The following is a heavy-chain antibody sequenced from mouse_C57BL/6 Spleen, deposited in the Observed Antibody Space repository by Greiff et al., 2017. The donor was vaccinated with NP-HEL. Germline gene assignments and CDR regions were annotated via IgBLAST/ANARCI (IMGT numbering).Heavy chain of an antibody. Sequence: QVQLQQSGAELVKPGASVKISCKASGYAFSSYWMNWVKQRPGKGLEWIGQIYPGDGDTNYNGKFKGKATLTADKSSSTAYMQLSSLTSEDSAVYFCARQGYYGSSSFYFDYWGQGTTLTVSS. D-gene: IGHD1-1*01. V-gene: IGHV1-80*01. CDR2: IYPGDGDT. J-gene: IGHJ2*01. CDR3: ARQGYYGSSSFYFDY. CDR1: GYAFSSYW.